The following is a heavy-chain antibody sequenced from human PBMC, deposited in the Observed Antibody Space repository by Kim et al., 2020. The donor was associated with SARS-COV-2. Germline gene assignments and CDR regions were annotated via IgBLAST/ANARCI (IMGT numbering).Heavy chain of an antibody. V-gene: IGHV3-30*03. CDR1: GFTFSSYG. CDR3: ATLVVAAY. Sequence: GGSLRLSCAASGFTFSSYGMYWVRQAPGKGLEWVAVISYDGSNKYYADSVKGRFTISRDNSKNTLYLQMNSLRAEDTAVYYCATLVVAAYWGQGTLVTVSS. CDR2: ISYDGSNK. J-gene: IGHJ4*02. D-gene: IGHD2-15*01.